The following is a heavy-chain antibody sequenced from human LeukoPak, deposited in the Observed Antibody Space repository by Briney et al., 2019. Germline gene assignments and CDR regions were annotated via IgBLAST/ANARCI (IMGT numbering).Heavy chain of an antibody. D-gene: IGHD6-13*01. J-gene: IGHJ4*02. Sequence: GGSLRLSCAASGFTFSSYAMSWVRQAPGKGLEWVSAISGSGGSTYYADSVKGRFTISRDNSKNTLYLQMNSLRAEDTAVYYCAANQYSSSWYGGFDYWSQGTLVTVSS. CDR3: AANQYSSSWYGGFDY. CDR2: ISGSGGST. CDR1: GFTFSSYA. V-gene: IGHV3-23*01.